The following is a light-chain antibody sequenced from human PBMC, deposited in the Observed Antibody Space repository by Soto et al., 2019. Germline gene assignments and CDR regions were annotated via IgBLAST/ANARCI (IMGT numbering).Light chain of an antibody. V-gene: IGKV1-5*03. CDR3: QQYHTYRT. CDR1: QTISSW. Sequence: DIQMTQSPSTLSGSVGDRVTITCRASQTISSWLAWYQQKPGKAPKLLIYKASTLKSGVPSRFSGSGSGTEFTLTISSLQPDYFATYYCQQYHTYRTFGQGTKVEIK. J-gene: IGKJ1*01. CDR2: KAS.